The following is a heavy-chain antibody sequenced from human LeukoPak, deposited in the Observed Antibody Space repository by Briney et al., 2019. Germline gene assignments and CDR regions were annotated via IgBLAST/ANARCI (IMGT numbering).Heavy chain of an antibody. CDR3: ITSYYYDSSGYGY. CDR2: IKSKTDGGTT. D-gene: IGHD3-22*01. J-gene: IGHJ4*02. CDR1: GFTFSDAW. Sequence: PGGSLRLSCEATGFTFSDAWMSWVRQAPGKGLEWVGRIKSKTDGGTTDYAAPVKGRFTISRDDSKNTLYLQMNSLKTEDTAVYYCITSYYYDSSGYGYWGQGTLVILSS. V-gene: IGHV3-15*01.